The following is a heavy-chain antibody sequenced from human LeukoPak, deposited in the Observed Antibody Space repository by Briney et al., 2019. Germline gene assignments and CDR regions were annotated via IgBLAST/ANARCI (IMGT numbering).Heavy chain of an antibody. J-gene: IGHJ4*02. CDR1: GYTFTSYG. CDR3: ARNFRRVGAQTFDFDY. Sequence: ASVKVSCKASGYTFTSYGISWVRQAPGQGLEWMGWSSAYNGNTNYAQKLQGRVTMTTDTSTSTAYMELRSLRSDDTAVYYCARNFRRVGAQTFDFDYWGQGTLVTVSS. CDR2: SSAYNGNT. V-gene: IGHV1-18*01. D-gene: IGHD1-26*01.